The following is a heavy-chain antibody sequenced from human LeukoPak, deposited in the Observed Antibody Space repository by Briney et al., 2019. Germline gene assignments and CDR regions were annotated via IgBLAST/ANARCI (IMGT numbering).Heavy chain of an antibody. CDR1: GFTFSDYY. J-gene: IGHJ4*02. CDR2: ISSSGSTI. Sequence: PGGSLRLSCAASGFTFSDYYMSWIRQAPGKGLEWVSYISSSGSTIYYADSVKGRFTISRDNAKNSLYLQMNSLRAEDTAVYYCARDVSYSSSWSPTFDYWGQGTLVTVSS. V-gene: IGHV3-11*01. CDR3: ARDVSYSSSWSPTFDY. D-gene: IGHD6-13*01.